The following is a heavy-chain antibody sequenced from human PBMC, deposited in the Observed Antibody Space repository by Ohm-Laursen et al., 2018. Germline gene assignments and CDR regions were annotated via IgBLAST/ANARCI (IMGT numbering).Heavy chain of an antibody. CDR1: GFTFSSYG. CDR2: ISYDGSNK. Sequence: SLRLSCTASGFTFSSYGMHWVRQAPGKGLEWVAVISYDGSNKYYADSVKGRFTISRDNSKNTLYLQMNSLRAEDTAVYYCAKYYYDSSGREMYGMDVWGQGTTVTVSS. D-gene: IGHD3-22*01. V-gene: IGHV3-30*18. J-gene: IGHJ6*02. CDR3: AKYYYDSSGREMYGMDV.